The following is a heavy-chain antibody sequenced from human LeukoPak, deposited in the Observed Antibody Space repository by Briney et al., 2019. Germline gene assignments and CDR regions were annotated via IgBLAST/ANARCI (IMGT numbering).Heavy chain of an antibody. CDR2: INPNSGGT. CDR3: ARGVMEIFGVVIRPLNYFDY. CDR1: GYTFTGYY. V-gene: IGHV1-2*02. D-gene: IGHD3-3*01. Sequence: ASVKVSCKASGYTFTGYYMHWVRQAPGQGLEWMGWINPNSGGTNYAQKFQGRVTMTRDTSISTAYMELSSVTAADTAVYYCARGVMEIFGVVIRPLNYFDYWGQGTLVTVSS. J-gene: IGHJ4*02.